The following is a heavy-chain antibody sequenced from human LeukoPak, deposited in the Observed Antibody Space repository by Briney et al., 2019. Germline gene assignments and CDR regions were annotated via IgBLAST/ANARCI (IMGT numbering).Heavy chain of an antibody. Sequence: GGSLRLSCAASGFTFSSYSMNWVRQAPGKGLEWASFISSSSSTIYYADSVKGRFTISRDNAKNSLYLQMNSLRAEDTAVYYCARDRGGSYSAIDYWGQGTLVTVSS. CDR1: GFTFSSYS. V-gene: IGHV3-48*04. CDR3: ARDRGGSYSAIDY. J-gene: IGHJ4*02. CDR2: ISSSSSTI. D-gene: IGHD1-26*01.